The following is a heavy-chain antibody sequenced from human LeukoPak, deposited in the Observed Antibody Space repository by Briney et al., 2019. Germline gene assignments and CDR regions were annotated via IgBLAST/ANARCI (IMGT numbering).Heavy chain of an antibody. D-gene: IGHD3-3*01. CDR3: ARDRAWNYFDY. V-gene: IGHV3-7*01. J-gene: IGHJ4*02. CDR1: GFSFSDYW. CDR2: INHNGNVN. Sequence: GGSLRLSCAASGFSFSDYWMNWARQAPGKGLEWVASINHNGNVNYYVDSVKGRFTISRDNAKNSLYLQMDSLRAEDTAVYYCARDRAWNYFDYWGQGTLVTVSS.